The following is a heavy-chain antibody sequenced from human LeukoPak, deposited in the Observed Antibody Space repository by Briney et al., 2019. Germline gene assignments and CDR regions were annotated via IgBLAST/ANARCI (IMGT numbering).Heavy chain of an antibody. CDR1: GFTFSSYA. D-gene: IGHD5-18*01. J-gene: IGHJ6*04. CDR3: ARDLGYSYGTPYFYYGMDV. CDR2: ISHDGSNK. Sequence: QSARSLRLSCAASGFTFSSYAMHWVRQAPGKGLEWVAVISHDGSNKYYADFVKGRFTISRDNSKNTLDLQMNSLRAEDTAVYYCARDLGYSYGTPYFYYGMDVWGKGTTVTVSS. V-gene: IGHV3-30*04.